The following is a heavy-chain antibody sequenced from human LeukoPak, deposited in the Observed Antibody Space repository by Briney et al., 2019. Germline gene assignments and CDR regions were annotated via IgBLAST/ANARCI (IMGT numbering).Heavy chain of an antibody. CDR3: AREVVHYYFDY. CDR1: GYTFTSYY. D-gene: IGHD2-15*01. CDR2: MNPSGGST. J-gene: IGHJ4*02. Sequence: ASVKVSCKASGYTFTSYYIHWVRQAPGQGLEWMGMMNPSGGSTSYAQKFQGRVTMTRDTSTSTVYMEVSSLRSEDTAVYYCAREVVHYYFDYWGQGTLVTVSS. V-gene: IGHV1-46*01.